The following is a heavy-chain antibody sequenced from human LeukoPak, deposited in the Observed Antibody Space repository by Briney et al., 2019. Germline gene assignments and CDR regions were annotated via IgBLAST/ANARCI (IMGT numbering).Heavy chain of an antibody. CDR1: GFTFSSYA. V-gene: IGHV3-23*01. CDR3: AKDQWTWRADDAFDI. D-gene: IGHD6-19*01. J-gene: IGHJ3*02. CDR2: ISGSGGST. Sequence: PGGSLRLSCAPPGFTFSSYAMSSVRQAPGKGLEWVSPISGSGGSTYYADSVKGRFTISRDNSKNTLYLQMNSLRAEDTAVYYCAKDQWTWRADDAFDIWGQGTMVTVSS.